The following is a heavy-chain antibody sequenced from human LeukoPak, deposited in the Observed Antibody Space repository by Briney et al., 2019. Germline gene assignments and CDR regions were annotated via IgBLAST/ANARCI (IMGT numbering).Heavy chain of an antibody. Sequence: GGSLRLSCAASGFTVSSNYMSWVRQAPGKGLEWVSVIYSGGSTYYADSVKGRFTISRDNSKNTLYLQMNSLRAEDTAVYYCARESVEMATIPYSRWGQGTLVTVSS. D-gene: IGHD5-24*01. CDR2: IYSGGST. CDR1: GFTVSSNY. CDR3: ARESVEMATIPYSR. V-gene: IGHV3-66*01. J-gene: IGHJ4*02.